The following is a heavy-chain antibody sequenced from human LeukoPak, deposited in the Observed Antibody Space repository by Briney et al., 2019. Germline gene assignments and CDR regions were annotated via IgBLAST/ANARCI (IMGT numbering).Heavy chain of an antibody. Sequence: SETLSLTCTVSGGSLSPYYWSWIRQSPGKGLEWIGYISYSGSTNSHPSLKSRVTMSVDMSKPQFYLELSSVTAADTAVYYCARARYREINYAYAGGFYYMDVWGKGTTVTVSS. CDR3: ARARYREINYAYAGGFYYMDV. J-gene: IGHJ6*03. CDR1: GGSLSPYY. V-gene: IGHV4-59*01. CDR2: ISYSGST. D-gene: IGHD1-26*01.